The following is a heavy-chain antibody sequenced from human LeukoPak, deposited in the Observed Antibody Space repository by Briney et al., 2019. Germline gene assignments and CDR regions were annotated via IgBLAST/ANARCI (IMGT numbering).Heavy chain of an antibody. CDR3: ARAVGVVVPADY. Sequence: GASVKVSCKASGYTFTSYYMHWVRQAPGQGLEWMGWINPNSGGTNYAQKFQGRVTMTRDTSISTAYMELSRLRSDDAAVYYCARAVGVVVPADYWGQGTLVTVSS. V-gene: IGHV1-2*02. D-gene: IGHD2-2*01. CDR1: GYTFTSYY. CDR2: INPNSGGT. J-gene: IGHJ4*02.